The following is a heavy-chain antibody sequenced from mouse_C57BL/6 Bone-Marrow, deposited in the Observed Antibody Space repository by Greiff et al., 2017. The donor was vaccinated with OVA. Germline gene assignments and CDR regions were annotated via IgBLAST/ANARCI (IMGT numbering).Heavy chain of an antibody. D-gene: IGHD2-5*01. Sequence: VQLKESGPGLVKPSQSLSLPCSVPGYSITSGYYWNWIRQFPGNKLEWMGYISYDGSNNYNPSLKNRISITRDTSKNQFFLKLNSVTTEDTATYYCARDSNYVGWYFDVWGTGTTVTVSS. CDR1: GYSITSGYY. CDR3: ARDSNYVGWYFDV. V-gene: IGHV3-6*01. CDR2: ISYDGSN. J-gene: IGHJ1*03.